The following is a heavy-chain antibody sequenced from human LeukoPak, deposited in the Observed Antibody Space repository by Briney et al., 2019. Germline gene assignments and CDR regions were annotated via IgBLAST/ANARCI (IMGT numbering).Heavy chain of an antibody. J-gene: IGHJ4*02. V-gene: IGHV4-31*03. CDR3: AREGYYDSSGYSDY. CDR2: IYYSGST. D-gene: IGHD3-22*01. CDR1: GGSISSGGYY. Sequence: PSETLSLTCTVSGGSISSGGYYWSWIRQHPGKGPEWIGYIYYSGSTYYNPSLKSRVTISVDTSKNQFSLKLSSVTAADTAVYYCAREGYYDSSGYSDYWGQGTLVTVSS.